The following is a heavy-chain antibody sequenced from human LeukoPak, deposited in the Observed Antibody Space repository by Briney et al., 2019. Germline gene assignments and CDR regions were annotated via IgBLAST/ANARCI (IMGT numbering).Heavy chain of an antibody. CDR1: GGAISKNSYY. CDR2: ISYSGST. D-gene: IGHD5-18*01. CDR3: ARDPRGYSYGYYYYGMDV. Sequence: SETLSLTCTVSGGAISKNSYYWGWIRQPPGKGLERIGSISYSGSTYYNPSLKSRVTISVDTSKNQFSLKLSSVTAADTAVYYCARDPRGYSYGYYYYGMDVWGQGTTVTVSS. J-gene: IGHJ6*02. V-gene: IGHV4-39*07.